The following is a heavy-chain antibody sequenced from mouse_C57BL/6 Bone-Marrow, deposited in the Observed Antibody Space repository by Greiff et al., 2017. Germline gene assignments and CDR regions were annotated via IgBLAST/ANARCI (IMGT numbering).Heavy chain of an antibody. D-gene: IGHD6-2*01. CDR1: GYTFTSYW. V-gene: IGHV1-61*01. CDR3: ARFSRHWYFDV. CDR2: IYPSDSET. J-gene: IGHJ1*01. Sequence: QVQLQQPGAELVRPGSSVKLSCKASGYTFTSYWMDWVKQRPGQGLEWIGNIYPSDSETHYNQKFKDKATLTVDKSSSTAYMQLSSLTSEDSAVYYCARFSRHWYFDVCGPGTTVTVSS.